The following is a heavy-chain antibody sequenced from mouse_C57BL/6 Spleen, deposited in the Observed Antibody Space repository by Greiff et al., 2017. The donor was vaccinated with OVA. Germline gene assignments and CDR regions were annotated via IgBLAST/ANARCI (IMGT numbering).Heavy chain of an antibody. CDR3: TTPYSNYGYWYFDV. D-gene: IGHD2-5*01. CDR1: GFNIKDDY. CDR2: IDPENGDT. Sequence: EVQGVESGAELVRPGASVKLSCTASGFNIKDDYMHWVKQRPEQGLEWIGWIDPENGDTEYASKFQGKATITADTSSNTAYLQLSSLTSEDTAVYYCTTPYSNYGYWYFDVWGTGTTVTVSS. V-gene: IGHV14-4*01. J-gene: IGHJ1*03.